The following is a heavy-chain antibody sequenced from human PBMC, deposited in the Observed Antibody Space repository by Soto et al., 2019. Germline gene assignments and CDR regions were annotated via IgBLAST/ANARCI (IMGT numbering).Heavy chain of an antibody. Sequence: GGSLRLSCAASGFTFTNYALHWVRQAPGKGLEWVSSISGGGTGTYSADSVKGRFTISRDNSKNTLYLQMNSLRAEDTAVYYCAKDCSSTSCYPDWFDPWGQGTLVTVSS. J-gene: IGHJ5*02. CDR3: AKDCSSTSCYPDWFDP. CDR1: GFTFTNYA. CDR2: ISGGGTGT. V-gene: IGHV3-23*01. D-gene: IGHD2-2*01.